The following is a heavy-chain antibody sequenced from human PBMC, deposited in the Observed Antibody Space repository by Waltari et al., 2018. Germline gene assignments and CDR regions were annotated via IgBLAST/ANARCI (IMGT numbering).Heavy chain of an antibody. CDR3: ARGHRYYDSSGYGRWFDP. CDR1: GGSFSGYY. Sequence: QVQLQQWGAGLLKPSETLSLTCAVYGGSFSGYYWSWIRQPPGKGLEWIGEINHSGSTNYNPSRKSRVTISVDTSKNQFSLKLSSVTAADTAVYYCARGHRYYDSSGYGRWFDPWGQGTLVTVSS. V-gene: IGHV4-34*01. CDR2: INHSGST. J-gene: IGHJ5*02. D-gene: IGHD3-22*01.